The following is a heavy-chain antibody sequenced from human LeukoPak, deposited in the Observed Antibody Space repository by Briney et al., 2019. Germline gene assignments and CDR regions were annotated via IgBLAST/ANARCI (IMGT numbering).Heavy chain of an antibody. CDR3: ARSYYYDSSGYYDY. J-gene: IGHJ4*02. CDR2: ILYDGSNK. Sequence: PGGSLRLSCAASGFTFSRYAMHWVRQAPGKGLEWVAVILYDGSNKYYADSVKGRFTISRDNSKNTLYLQMNSLRAEDTAVYYCARSYYYDSSGYYDYWGQGTLVTVSS. D-gene: IGHD3-22*01. CDR1: GFTFSRYA. V-gene: IGHV3-30-3*01.